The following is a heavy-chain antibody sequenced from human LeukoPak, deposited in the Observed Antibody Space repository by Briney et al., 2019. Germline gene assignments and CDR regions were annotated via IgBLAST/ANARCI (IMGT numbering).Heavy chain of an antibody. CDR1: GFTFSSYG. CDR3: TRGLGAIRGGWFDP. J-gene: IGHJ5*02. Sequence: GGSLRLSCAASGFTFSSYGMHWVRQAPGKGLEWVAVISYDGSNKYYADSVKGRFTISRDNSKNTLYLQMTSLRPEDTAVYYCTRGLGAIRGGWFDPWGQGTLVTVSS. CDR2: ISYDGSNK. V-gene: IGHV3-30-3*01. D-gene: IGHD1-26*01.